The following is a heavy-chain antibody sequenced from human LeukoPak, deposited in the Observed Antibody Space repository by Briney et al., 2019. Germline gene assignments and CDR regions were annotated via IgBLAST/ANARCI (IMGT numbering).Heavy chain of an antibody. CDR3: AKRDDYGDYYFDY. D-gene: IGHD4-17*01. V-gene: IGHV3-30*18. J-gene: IGHJ4*02. CDR2: ISYDGSNK. Sequence: GRSLRLSCAASGFTFSSYAMHWVRQAPGKGLEWVAVISYDGSNKYYADSVKGRFTISRDNSKNTLYLQMNSLRAEDTAVYYCAKRDDYGDYYFDYWGQGTLVTVSS. CDR1: GFTFSSYA.